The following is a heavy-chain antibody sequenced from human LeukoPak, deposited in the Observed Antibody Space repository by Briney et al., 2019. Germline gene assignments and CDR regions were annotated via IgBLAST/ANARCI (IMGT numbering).Heavy chain of an antibody. V-gene: IGHV1-2*02. CDR2: INPNSGGT. CDR3: ARLGYND. J-gene: IGHJ4*02. Sequence: ASVKVSCKASGGTFSSYAFNWVRQAPGQGLEWMGWINPNSGGTNYAQKFQGRVTMTRDTSISTAYMELSRLRSDDTAVYYCARLGYNDWGQGTLVTVSS. CDR1: GGTFSSYA. D-gene: IGHD5-24*01.